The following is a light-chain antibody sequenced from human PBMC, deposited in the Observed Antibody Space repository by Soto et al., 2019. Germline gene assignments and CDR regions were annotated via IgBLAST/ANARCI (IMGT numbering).Light chain of an antibody. CDR1: QSVSSS. J-gene: IGKJ1*01. V-gene: IGKV3-11*01. CDR2: DAS. Sequence: SGLPQSPATLSLSPGERATLSCRASQSVSSSLAWYQQKPGQAPRLLIYDASTRATGIPARFSGSGSGTDFTLTISSLEPEDFAVYYCQQRSKWPLTFGQGTRVEIK. CDR3: QQRSKWPLT.